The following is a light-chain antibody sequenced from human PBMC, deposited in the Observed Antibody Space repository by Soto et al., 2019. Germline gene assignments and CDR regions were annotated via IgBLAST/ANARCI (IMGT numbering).Light chain of an antibody. Sequence: ASVGDGVTVTCRASQGIRNDLGWYQQKPGKAPKRLIYAASSLQSGVPSRFSGSGSGTEITLTLSSLQSEDFATYYCVPPSTSPVTYGGGTKVDIK. CDR1: QGIRND. J-gene: IGKJ4*01. CDR3: VPPSTSPVT. CDR2: AAS. V-gene: IGKV1-17*01.